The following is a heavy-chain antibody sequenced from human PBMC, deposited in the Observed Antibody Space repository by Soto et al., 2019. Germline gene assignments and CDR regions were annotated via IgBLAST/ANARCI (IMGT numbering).Heavy chain of an antibody. CDR3: AKVVPEDGKRYTYPGTAV. J-gene: IGHJ6*03. Sequence: LKLGCASCGVTVKIYAMGGSRQAPGKGLEWFSAISGSGGSTYYADSVKGRFTISRDNSKKTLYLQMNSLRAEDTAVYYCAKVVPEDGKRYTYPGTAVWGNGTTVPV. V-gene: IGHV3-23*01. CDR2: ISGSGGST. D-gene: IGHD2-2*01. CDR1: GVTVKIYA.